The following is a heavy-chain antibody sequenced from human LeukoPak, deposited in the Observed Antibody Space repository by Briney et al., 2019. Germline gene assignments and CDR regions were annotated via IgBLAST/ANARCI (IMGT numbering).Heavy chain of an antibody. CDR2: IKQDGSEK. Sequence: GGSLRLSCAASGFTFSSYWMSWVRQAPGKGLEWVANIKQDGSEKYYVDSVKGRFTISRDNAKNSLYLQMNSLRAEDTAVYYCARDSEVGATNYFDYWGQGTLVTVSS. J-gene: IGHJ4*02. V-gene: IGHV3-7*01. D-gene: IGHD1-26*01. CDR1: GFTFSSYW. CDR3: ARDSEVGATNYFDY.